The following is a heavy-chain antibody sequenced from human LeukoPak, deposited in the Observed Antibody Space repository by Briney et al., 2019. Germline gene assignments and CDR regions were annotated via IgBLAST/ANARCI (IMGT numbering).Heavy chain of an antibody. D-gene: IGHD3-22*01. J-gene: IGHJ4*02. CDR2: IYPGDSDT. V-gene: IGHV5-51*01. Sequence: GESLKISCKASGYSFTSYWIGWVRQMPGKGLEWMGIIYPGDSDTRYSPSFQGQVTISADKSISTAYLQWSSLKASDTAMYYCARLLGYYDSSGYYSYWGQGTLVTVSS. CDR1: GYSFTSYW. CDR3: ARLLGYYDSSGYYSY.